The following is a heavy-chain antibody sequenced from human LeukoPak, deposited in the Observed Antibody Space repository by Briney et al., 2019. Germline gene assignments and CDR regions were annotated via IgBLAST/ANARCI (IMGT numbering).Heavy chain of an antibody. CDR2: ISSSSSTI. CDR3: ARDFSSGWYYFDY. J-gene: IGHJ4*02. D-gene: IGHD6-19*01. CDR1: GFTFSSYS. Sequence: GGSLRLSCAASGFTFSSYSMNWVRQAPGKGLEWVSYISSSSSTIYYADSVKGRFTISRDNAKNSLYLQMNSLRAEDTAVYYCARDFSSGWYYFDYWGQGTLVTVSS. V-gene: IGHV3-48*01.